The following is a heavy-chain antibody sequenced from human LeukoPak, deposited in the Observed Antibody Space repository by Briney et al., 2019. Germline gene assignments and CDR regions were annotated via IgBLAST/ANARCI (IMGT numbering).Heavy chain of an antibody. J-gene: IGHJ3*02. CDR3: AGSVVVVISDAFDI. Sequence: SETLSLTCTVSGGSISSHYWSWIRLPPGKGLEWIGYIYYSGSTNYNPSLKSRVTISVDTSKNQFSLKLSSVTAADTAVYYCAGSVVVVISDAFDIWGQGTMVTVSS. V-gene: IGHV4-59*11. CDR1: GGSISSHY. D-gene: IGHD3-22*01. CDR2: IYYSGST.